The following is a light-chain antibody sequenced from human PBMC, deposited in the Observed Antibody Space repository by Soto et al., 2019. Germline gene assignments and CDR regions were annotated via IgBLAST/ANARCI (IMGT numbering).Light chain of an antibody. J-gene: IGLJ2*01. Sequence: QSALTQPASVSGSPGRTITISCTGTSSDVGGYNYVSWYQHNPGKAPKLLTYEVSNRPSGVSDRFSGSKSDNMASLTISGLQAEDEADYYCSSYTSTNTPVVFGGGTKVTVL. CDR1: SSDVGGYNY. V-gene: IGLV2-14*01. CDR2: EVS. CDR3: SSYTSTNTPVV.